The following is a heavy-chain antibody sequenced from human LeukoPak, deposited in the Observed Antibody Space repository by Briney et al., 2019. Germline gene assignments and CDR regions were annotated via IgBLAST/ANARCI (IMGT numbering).Heavy chain of an antibody. CDR1: GFTVASNF. J-gene: IGHJ4*02. V-gene: IGHV3-23*01. Sequence: PGGSLRLSCAASGFTVASNFMSWVRQAPGKGLEWVSAISGSGGSTYYADSVKGRFTISRDNSKNTLYLQMNSLRAEDTAVYYCAKDGQLAAAGDYWGQGTLVTVSS. D-gene: IGHD6-13*01. CDR2: ISGSGGST. CDR3: AKDGQLAAAGDY.